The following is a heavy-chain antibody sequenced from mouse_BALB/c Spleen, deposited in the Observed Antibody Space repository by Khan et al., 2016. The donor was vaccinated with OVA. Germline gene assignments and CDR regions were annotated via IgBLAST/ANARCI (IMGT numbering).Heavy chain of an antibody. CDR2: IWGGGSK. CDR3: AKDPPYYAMDY. V-gene: IGHV2-6-5*01. J-gene: IGHJ4*01. Sequence: VQLQESGPGLVAPSQSLSITCTVSGFSFADYAISWIRQPPEKGLEWLGVIWGGGSKYYNSALKSRLSISKDNSKSQVFLKMNSLQTDDTAMYYCAKDPPYYAMDYWGQGTSVTVSS. CDR1: GFSFADYA.